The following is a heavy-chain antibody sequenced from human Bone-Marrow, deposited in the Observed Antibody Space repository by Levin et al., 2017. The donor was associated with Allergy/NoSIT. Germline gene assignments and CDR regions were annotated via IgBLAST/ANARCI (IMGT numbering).Heavy chain of an antibody. CDR3: AKLGIILAATYNDY. CDR1: GYRFTDSH. J-gene: IGHJ4*02. V-gene: IGHV1-2*02. CDR2: IDPKIGTR. D-gene: IGHD5-24*01. Sequence: ASVKVSCKASGYRFTDSHIHWVRQAPGQGLEGMGWIDPKIGTRDYAQTFRGRVTMTRDTSIDTVYMELSNLRSNDSAVYYCAKLGIILAATYNDYWGQGTLLTVSS.